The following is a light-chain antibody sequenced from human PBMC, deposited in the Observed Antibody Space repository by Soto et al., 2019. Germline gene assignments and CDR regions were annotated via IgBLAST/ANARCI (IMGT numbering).Light chain of an antibody. CDR3: QQYNTFWT. J-gene: IGKJ1*01. CDR2: KAS. V-gene: IGKV1-5*03. CDR1: QTIDSW. Sequence: DIQMTQSPSTLSASVGDRVTITCRASQTIDSWLAWYQQRPGKPPNLLIYKASTLASGVPSRFSGSGSGTEFTLTINSLQPDDSATYYCQQYNTFWTFGQGTKVDIK.